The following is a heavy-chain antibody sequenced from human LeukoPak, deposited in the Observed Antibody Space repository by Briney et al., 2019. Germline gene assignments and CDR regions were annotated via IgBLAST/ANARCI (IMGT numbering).Heavy chain of an antibody. CDR1: GYSISSGYY. V-gene: IGHV4-38-2*02. J-gene: IGHJ3*02. CDR3: AREYDSSGYYYPDAFDI. CDR2: IYHSGST. Sequence: SETLSLTCTVSGYSISSGYYWGWIRQPPGKGLEWIGSIYHSGSTYYNLSLKSRVTISVDTSKNQFSLKLSSVTAADTAVYYCAREYDSSGYYYPDAFDIWGQGTMVTVSS. D-gene: IGHD3-22*01.